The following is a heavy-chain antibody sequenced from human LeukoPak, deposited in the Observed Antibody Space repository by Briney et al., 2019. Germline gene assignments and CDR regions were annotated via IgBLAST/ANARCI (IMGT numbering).Heavy chain of an antibody. D-gene: IGHD3-22*01. CDR2: IYESGGST. V-gene: IGHV3-23*01. J-gene: IGHJ4*02. CDR3: AKDRLRGDNY. CDR1: GFTFSNYA. Sequence: GGSLRLSCAASGFTFSNYAMTWVRQAPGKGLEWVSSIYESGGSTFYANSVKGRFTISRDNSKNTLYLQMNSLRVEDTALYYCAKDRLRGDNYWGQGTLVTVSS.